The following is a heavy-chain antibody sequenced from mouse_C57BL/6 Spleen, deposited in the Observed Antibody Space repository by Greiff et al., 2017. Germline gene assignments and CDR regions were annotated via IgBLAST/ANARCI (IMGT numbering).Heavy chain of an antibody. CDR2: IDPSDSYT. Sequence: QVQLQQPGAELVKPGASVKLSCKASGYTFTSYWMQWVKQRPGQGLEWIGEIDPSDSYTNYTQKFKGKATLTVDTSSSTAYRQLSSLTSEDSSVYYCARWGLRQNWYFDVWGTGSTVTVSS. CDR1: GYTFTSYW. J-gene: IGHJ1*03. CDR3: ARWGLRQNWYFDV. V-gene: IGHV1-50*01. D-gene: IGHD2-4*01.